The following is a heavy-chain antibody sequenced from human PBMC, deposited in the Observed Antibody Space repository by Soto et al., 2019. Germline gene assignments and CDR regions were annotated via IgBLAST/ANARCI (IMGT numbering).Heavy chain of an antibody. CDR2: ISWNSGSV. CDR1: GFTFGDYG. D-gene: IGHD6-6*01. Sequence: GGSLRLSCAGSGFTFGDYGMYWVRQAPGKGLEWVSTISWNSGSVVYADSVKGRFTISRDNAKNSLYLEMNSLRTEDTALYYCAKSRGSPSESPFDFWGQGTLVTVSS. V-gene: IGHV3-9*01. CDR3: AKSRGSPSESPFDF. J-gene: IGHJ4*02.